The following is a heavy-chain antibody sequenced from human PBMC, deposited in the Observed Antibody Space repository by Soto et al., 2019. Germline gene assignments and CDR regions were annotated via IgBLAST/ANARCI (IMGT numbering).Heavy chain of an antibody. Sequence: SETLSLTCTVSGGSISSSSYYWGWIRQPPGKGLEWIGSIYYIGSTYYNPSLKSRVTISLDTSKNQFSLKLSSVTAADTAVYYCASLNSSSWHNWFDPWGQGTLVTVSS. J-gene: IGHJ5*02. D-gene: IGHD6-13*01. V-gene: IGHV4-39*01. CDR2: IYYIGST. CDR3: ASLNSSSWHNWFDP. CDR1: GGSISSSSYY.